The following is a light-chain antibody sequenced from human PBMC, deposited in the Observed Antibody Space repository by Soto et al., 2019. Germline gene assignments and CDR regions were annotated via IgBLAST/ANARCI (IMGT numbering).Light chain of an antibody. CDR1: SSDVGGYNY. J-gene: IGLJ1*01. CDR2: EVS. V-gene: IGLV2-14*01. CDR3: PSYTSSTTLAV. Sequence: QSPLAQPASVSGSPGQSITISCTGTSSDVGGYNYVSWYQQHPGKAPKLMIYEVSNRPSGVSNRFSGSKSGHTASLTISGLQSEDEADYFCPSYTSSTTLAVFGTGTKVTVL.